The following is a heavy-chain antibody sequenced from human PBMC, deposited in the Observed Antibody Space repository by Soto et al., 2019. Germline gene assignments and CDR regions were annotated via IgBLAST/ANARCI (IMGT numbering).Heavy chain of an antibody. V-gene: IGHV4-31*03. CDR1: GGSISSGGYY. Sequence: PSETLSLTCTVSGGSISSGGYYLSWIRQHPGKGLEWIGYIYYSGSTYYNPSLKSRVTISVDTSKNQFSLKLSSVTAADTAVYYCARCVAKSGRHCRYFAYWGQGTRVTVSS. D-gene: IGHD5-12*01. CDR3: ARCVAKSGRHCRYFAY. CDR2: IYYSGST. J-gene: IGHJ4*02.